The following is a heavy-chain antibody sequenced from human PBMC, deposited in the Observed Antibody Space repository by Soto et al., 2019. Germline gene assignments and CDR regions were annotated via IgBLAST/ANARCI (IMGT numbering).Heavy chain of an antibody. D-gene: IGHD6-13*01. CDR2: IYYSGST. CDR1: AGSISSYY. J-gene: IGHJ3*02. V-gene: IGHV4-59*01. Sequence: PSETLSLTCTVSAGSISSYYWSWIRQPPGKGLEWLRYIYYSGSTNYNHSLKSRVTISVDTSKNQFSLKLSSVTAADTAVYYCAKDWRDSSSWTDAFDIWGQGTMVTVSS. CDR3: AKDWRDSSSWTDAFDI.